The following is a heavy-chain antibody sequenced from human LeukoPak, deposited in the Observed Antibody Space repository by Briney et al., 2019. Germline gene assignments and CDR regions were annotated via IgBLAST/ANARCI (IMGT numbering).Heavy chain of an antibody. V-gene: IGHV3-23*01. CDR3: AKGPSHSSGLADY. D-gene: IGHD6-19*01. CDR1: GFTFSSYA. J-gene: IGHJ4*02. CDR2: ISGSGGST. Sequence: GGSLRLSCAASGFTFSSYAMSWVRQAPGKGLEWVSAISGSGGSTYYADSVRGRFTISRDNSKNTLYLQMNSLRAEDTAVYYCAKGPSHSSGLADYWGQGTLVTVSS.